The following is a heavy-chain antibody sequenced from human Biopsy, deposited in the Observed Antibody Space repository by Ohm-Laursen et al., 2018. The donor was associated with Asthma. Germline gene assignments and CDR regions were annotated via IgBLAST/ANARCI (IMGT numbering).Heavy chain of an antibody. CDR2: GGSYYDGGLK. Sequence: SLRLSCAAFGFTFSYYGMHWVRQAPGKGLEWVAVGGSYYDGGLKYYADSVNGRFTVSRDDSKNTLYLQMNSLRPDDTAVYYCARDVMEWYLPAFDFWGQGTLVTVSS. J-gene: IGHJ4*02. V-gene: IGHV3-30*19. CDR1: GFTFSYYG. CDR3: ARDVMEWYLPAFDF. D-gene: IGHD3-3*01.